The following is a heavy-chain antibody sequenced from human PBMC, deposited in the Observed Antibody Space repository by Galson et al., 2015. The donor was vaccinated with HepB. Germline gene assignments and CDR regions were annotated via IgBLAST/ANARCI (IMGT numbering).Heavy chain of an antibody. Sequence: SVKVSCKASGGTFSSYSISWVRQAPGRGLEWMGRIIPILGRANYAQKFQVRVTITADKSTNTSYMEVSSLRSEDTAVYYCARDGWSGNYFDGAFDMWGQGTMVTVSS. J-gene: IGHJ3*02. CDR2: IIPILGRA. CDR1: GGTFSSYS. V-gene: IGHV1-69*04. D-gene: IGHD1-26*01. CDR3: ARDGWSGNYFDGAFDM.